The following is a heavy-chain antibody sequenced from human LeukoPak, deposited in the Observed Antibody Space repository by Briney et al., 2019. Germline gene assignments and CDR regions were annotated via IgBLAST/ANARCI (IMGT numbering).Heavy chain of an antibody. D-gene: IGHD3-22*01. J-gene: IGHJ4*02. CDR1: GFTFSSYA. Sequence: GGSLRLSCAASGFTFSSYAMHWVRQAPGKGLEWVAVISYDGSNKYYADSVKGRFTISRDNAKNSLYLQMNSLRAEDTALYYCAKGREDYYDSSGYDYFDYWGQGTLVTVSS. CDR3: AKGREDYYDSSGYDYFDY. V-gene: IGHV3-30-3*01. CDR2: ISYDGSNK.